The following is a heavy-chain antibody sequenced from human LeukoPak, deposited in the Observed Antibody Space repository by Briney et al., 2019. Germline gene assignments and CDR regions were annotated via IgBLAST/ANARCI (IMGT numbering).Heavy chain of an antibody. Sequence: GGSLRLSCAASGFTVSSNYMSWVRQAPGKGLEWVSGLNWNGGTTGYADSVKGRFTISRDNAKNSLFLHMTSLRADDTAVYFCARDLVDYYGSGFDYWGQGTLVIVSS. CDR2: LNWNGGTT. J-gene: IGHJ4*02. D-gene: IGHD3-10*01. CDR1: GFTVSSNY. CDR3: ARDLVDYYGSGFDY. V-gene: IGHV3-20*04.